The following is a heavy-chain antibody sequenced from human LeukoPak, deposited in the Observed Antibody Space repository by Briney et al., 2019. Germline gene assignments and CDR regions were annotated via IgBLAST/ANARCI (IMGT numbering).Heavy chain of an antibody. D-gene: IGHD5-24*01. Sequence: GGSLRLSCAASGFTFSSYWMHWVRQAPGKGLVWVSHINTDGSTTNYADSVKGRFSVSRDNAKNTLYLQMNSLRAEDTAVYYCARGLDRDGSTHFDYWGQGTLVTVSS. V-gene: IGHV3-74*01. CDR1: GFTFSSYW. CDR2: INTDGSTT. CDR3: ARGLDRDGSTHFDY. J-gene: IGHJ4*02.